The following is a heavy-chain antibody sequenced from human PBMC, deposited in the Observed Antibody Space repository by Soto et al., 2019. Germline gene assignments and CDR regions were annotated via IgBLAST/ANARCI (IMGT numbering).Heavy chain of an antibody. CDR1: GDSMNYNY. D-gene: IGHD2-15*01. CDR2: VYYDGST. CDR3: AKYRRTHAEGYTLDY. J-gene: IGHJ4*02. Sequence: SETLSLTCTVSGDSMNYNYWSWIRQAPGRTLEWIGYVYYDGSTIYNPSLESRVTMSVDTTRNQFSLKLTSLNAADTAVYYCAKYRRTHAEGYTLDYCGRRTLVTVSS. V-gene: IGHV4-59*03.